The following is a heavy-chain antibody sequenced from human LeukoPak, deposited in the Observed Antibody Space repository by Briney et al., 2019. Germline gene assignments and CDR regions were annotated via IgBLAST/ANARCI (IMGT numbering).Heavy chain of an antibody. V-gene: IGHV1-46*01. CDR2: INPTGGST. J-gene: IGHJ5*02. Sequence: ASVKVSCKASGYTFTSYYMHWVRQAPGQGLEWMGLINPTGGSTGYAQKFQGRVTMTRDMSTSTDYMGLSSLRSEDTAIYYCARDNSVGDNAWWFDPWGQGTLVTVSS. CDR1: GYTFTSYY. D-gene: IGHD1-26*01. CDR3: ARDNSVGDNAWWFDP.